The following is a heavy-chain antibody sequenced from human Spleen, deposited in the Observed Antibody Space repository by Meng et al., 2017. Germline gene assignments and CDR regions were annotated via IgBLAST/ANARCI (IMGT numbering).Heavy chain of an antibody. D-gene: IGHD4-23*01. V-gene: IGHV4-30-4*01. CDR1: GSSISNTDYY. Sequence: QVQLQESGPGLVKPSQTLSLTCTVSGSSISNTDYYWSWIRQPPGKGLEWIGYIYYSGSTYYSPSLKSRVTISVDTSKNQFSLKLSSVTAADTAVYYCARLTPAIDYWGQGTLVTVSS. CDR2: IYYSGST. J-gene: IGHJ4*02. CDR3: ARLTPAIDY.